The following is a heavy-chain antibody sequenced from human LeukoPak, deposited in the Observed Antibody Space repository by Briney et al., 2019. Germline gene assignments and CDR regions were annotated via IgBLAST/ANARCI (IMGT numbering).Heavy chain of an antibody. CDR1: GFTFSSYA. CDR2: ISYDGSNK. V-gene: IGHV3-30-3*01. J-gene: IGHJ4*02. Sequence: GGSLRLSCAASGFTFSSYAMHWVRQAPGKGLEWVAVISYDGSNKYYADSVKGRFTISRDNSKNTLHLQMNSLRAEDTAVYYCARDLRRYYYGSGSPDYWGQGTLVTVSS. D-gene: IGHD3-10*01. CDR3: ARDLRRYYYGSGSPDY.